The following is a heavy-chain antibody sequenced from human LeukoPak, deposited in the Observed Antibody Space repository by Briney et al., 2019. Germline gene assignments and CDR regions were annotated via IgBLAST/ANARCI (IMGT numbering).Heavy chain of an antibody. CDR1: GFSVNDNY. CDR3: ARTNPVYGDYDY. V-gene: IGHV3-53*01. CDR2: MFPDGRT. Sequence: GGSLRLSCAVSGFSVNDNYMSWVRQAPGKGLQWVSVMFPDGRTYYADSVKGRLTISRDLARNTLLLQMHSLRADDTAVHYCARTNPVYGDYDYWGQGTLVTVSS. D-gene: IGHD4-17*01. J-gene: IGHJ4*02.